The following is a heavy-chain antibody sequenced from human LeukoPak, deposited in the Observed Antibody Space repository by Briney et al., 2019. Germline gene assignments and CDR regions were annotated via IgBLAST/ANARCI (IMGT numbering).Heavy chain of an antibody. D-gene: IGHD2-21*02. J-gene: IGHJ4*02. CDR3: AKGVRSSDCGGDCYYDY. CDR2: IWYDGSNK. CDR1: GFTFSSYG. Sequence: GRSLRLSCAASGFTFSSYGMHWVRQAPGKGLEWVAVIWYDGSNKYYADSVKGRFTISRDNAKNSLYLQMNSLRAEDTALYYCAKGVRSSDCGGDCYYDYWGQGTLVTVSS. V-gene: IGHV3-33*03.